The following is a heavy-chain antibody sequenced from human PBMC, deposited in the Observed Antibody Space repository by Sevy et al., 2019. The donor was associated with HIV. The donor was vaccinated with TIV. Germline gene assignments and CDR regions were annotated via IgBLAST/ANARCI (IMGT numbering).Heavy chain of an antibody. CDR1: GFTFSSYW. D-gene: IGHD4-17*01. J-gene: IGHJ6*02. CDR2: IKQDGREK. Sequence: GGSLRLSCAASGFTFSSYWMSWVRQAPGKGLEWVANIKQDGREKYYVDSVKGRFTISRDNAKNSLYLQMNSLRAEDTAVYYCARDFRGFGYGGNIYYYYGMDVWGQGTTVTVSS. V-gene: IGHV3-7*03. CDR3: ARDFRGFGYGGNIYYYYGMDV.